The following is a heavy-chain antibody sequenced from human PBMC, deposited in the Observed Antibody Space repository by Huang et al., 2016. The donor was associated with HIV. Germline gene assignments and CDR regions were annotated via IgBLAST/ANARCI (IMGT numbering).Heavy chain of an antibody. Sequence: VESGGRLVQPGGSIRLSCVGSTFTFGAYWMSWVRQSPGKGLEWVANIKQDESEKYYVESVKGRFNISRDNAKKVLLLEMNNVRVEDTATYYCATKTAAMDIWGQGTTVTVS. D-gene: IGHD1-7*01. CDR3: ATKTAAMDI. CDR1: TFTFGAYW. J-gene: IGHJ6*02. V-gene: IGHV3-7*01. CDR2: IKQDESEK.